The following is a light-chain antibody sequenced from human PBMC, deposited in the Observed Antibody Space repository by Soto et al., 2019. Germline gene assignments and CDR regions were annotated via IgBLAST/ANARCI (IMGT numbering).Light chain of an antibody. J-gene: IGLJ3*02. V-gene: IGLV2-14*01. CDR3: SSYTSTNTWV. Sequence: QSALTQPASVSGSPGESITISCTGTSSDVGGYHYVSGYQQHPGKAPKFLIYEVSNRPSGVSKRFSGSKSGNTASLTISGLQAEDEADYYCSSYTSTNTWVFGGGTKLTVL. CDR2: EVS. CDR1: SSDVGGYHY.